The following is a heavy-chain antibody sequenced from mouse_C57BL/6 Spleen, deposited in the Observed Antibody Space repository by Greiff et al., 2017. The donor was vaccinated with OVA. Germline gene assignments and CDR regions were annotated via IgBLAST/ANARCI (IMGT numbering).Heavy chain of an antibody. V-gene: IGHV5-6*01. D-gene: IGHD1-1*01. CDR2: ISSGGSYT. J-gene: IGHJ4*01. Sequence: EVKLVESGGDLVKPGGSLKLSCAASGFTFSSYGMSWVRQTPDKRLEWVATISSGGSYTYYPDSVKGRFTISRDNAKNTLYLQMSSLKSEDTAMYYCARQDYGSSYVGAMDYWGQGTSVTVPS. CDR3: ARQDYGSSYVGAMDY. CDR1: GFTFSSYG.